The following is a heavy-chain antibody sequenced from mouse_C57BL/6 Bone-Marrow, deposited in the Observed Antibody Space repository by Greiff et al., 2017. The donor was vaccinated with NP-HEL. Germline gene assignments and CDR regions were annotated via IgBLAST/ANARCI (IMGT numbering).Heavy chain of an antibody. V-gene: IGHV5-4*01. CDR2: ISDGGSYT. D-gene: IGHD1-1*01. Sequence: EVKVVESGGGLVKPGGSLKLSCAASGFTFSSYAMSWVRQTPEKRLEWVATISDGGSYTYYPDNVKGRFTISRDNAKNNLYLQMSHLKSEDTAMYYCARDYYYGGYYAMDYWGQGTSVTVSS. CDR1: GFTFSSYA. J-gene: IGHJ4*01. CDR3: ARDYYYGGYYAMDY.